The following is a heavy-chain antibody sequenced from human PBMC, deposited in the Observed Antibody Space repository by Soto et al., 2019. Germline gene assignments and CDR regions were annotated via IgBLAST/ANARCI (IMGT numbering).Heavy chain of an antibody. CDR1: GFTFSDYY. D-gene: IGHD2-21*02. Sequence: QVQLVESGGGLVKPGGSLRLSCAASGFTFSDYYMSWIRQAPGKGLEWVSYISSSSSYTNYADSVKGRFTISRDNAKNSLYLQMNSLRAEDTAVYYCARDRPYCGGDCYHRGSFAIWGQGRMVTVSS. J-gene: IGHJ3*02. CDR2: ISSSSSYT. V-gene: IGHV3-11*06. CDR3: ARDRPYCGGDCYHRGSFAI.